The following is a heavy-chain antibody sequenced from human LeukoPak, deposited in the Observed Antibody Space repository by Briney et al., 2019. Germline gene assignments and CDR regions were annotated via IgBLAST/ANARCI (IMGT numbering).Heavy chain of an antibody. D-gene: IGHD3-22*01. Sequence: GGSLRLSCVASGFTFNNYAMSWVRQAPGRGLEWASSTAGSGISKDYADSVKGRFTISKDKSKNTLYLQMDNLRAEDAGVYFCARLPTFYYDSSGYHYDYWGQGTLVTVSS. V-gene: IGHV3-23*01. J-gene: IGHJ4*02. CDR1: GFTFNNYA. CDR3: ARLPTFYYDSSGYHYDY. CDR2: TAGSGISK.